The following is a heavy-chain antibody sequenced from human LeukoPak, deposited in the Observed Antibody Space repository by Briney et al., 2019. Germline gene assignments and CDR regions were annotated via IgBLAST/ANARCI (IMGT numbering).Heavy chain of an antibody. CDR3: ASEGSYDILTGSRLGDAFDI. D-gene: IGHD3-9*01. J-gene: IGHJ3*02. CDR2: IIPIFGTA. Sequence: GSSVKVSCKASGGTFSSYAISWVRQAPGQGLEWIGGIIPIFGTANYAQKFQGRVTITADESTSTAYMELSSLRSEDTAVYYCASEGSYDILTGSRLGDAFDIWGQGTMVTVSS. V-gene: IGHV1-69*01. CDR1: GGTFSSYA.